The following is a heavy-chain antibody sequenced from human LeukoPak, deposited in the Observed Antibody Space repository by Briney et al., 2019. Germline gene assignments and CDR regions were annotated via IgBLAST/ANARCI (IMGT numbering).Heavy chain of an antibody. V-gene: IGHV3-23*01. Sequence: GGSLRLSCAASGFTFSSYAMNWVRQAPGKVLEWVSAITSAGNTYYADSVKGRFTISRDSSKNTLYLQMNSLRSEDTAVYYCAKGGGPYHLPTDYWGQGTLVTVSS. D-gene: IGHD2-2*01. CDR3: AKGGGPYHLPTDY. CDR1: GFTFSSYA. J-gene: IGHJ4*02. CDR2: ITSAGNT.